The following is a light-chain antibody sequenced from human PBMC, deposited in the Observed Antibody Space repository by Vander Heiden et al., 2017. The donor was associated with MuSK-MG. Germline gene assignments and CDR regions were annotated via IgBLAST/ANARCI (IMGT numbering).Light chain of an antibody. CDR1: QSISSY. CDR2: AAS. V-gene: IGKV1-39*01. J-gene: IGKJ2*01. Sequence: DIQMTQSPSFLSASVGDRVTITCRASQSISSYLNWYQQKPGKAPKLLIYAASSLQSGVPSRFSGSGSGTDFTLTISSLQPEDFATYYCQQSDSTPHTFGQGTKLEIK. CDR3: QQSDSTPHT.